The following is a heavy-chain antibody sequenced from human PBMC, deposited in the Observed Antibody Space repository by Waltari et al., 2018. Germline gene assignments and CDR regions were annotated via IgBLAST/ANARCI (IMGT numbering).Heavy chain of an antibody. Sequence: QVQLQQWGAGLLKPSETLSLTCAVYGGSFSGYYWSWIRQPPGKGLEWIGEINHSGSTNYNPSLKGRVTISVDTSKNQFSLKLSSVTAADTAVYYCARERITMIVVDHYYYYGMDVWGQGTTVTVSS. CDR3: ARERITMIVVDHYYYYGMDV. D-gene: IGHD3-22*01. J-gene: IGHJ6*02. CDR1: GGSFSGYY. V-gene: IGHV4-34*01. CDR2: INHSGST.